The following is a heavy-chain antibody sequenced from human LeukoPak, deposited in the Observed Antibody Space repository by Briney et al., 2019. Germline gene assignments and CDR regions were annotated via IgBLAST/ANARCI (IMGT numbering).Heavy chain of an antibody. J-gene: IGHJ4*02. Sequence: SETLSLTCTVSGGSISSYYWSWIRQPPGKGLEWIGYIYYSGSTYYNPSLKSRVTISVDTSKNQFSLQLNSVTPDDTAVFYCAREPSGHSGSFDYWGQGTLVTVSS. V-gene: IGHV4-59*12. CDR2: IYYSGST. CDR1: GGSISSYY. D-gene: IGHD4-23*01. CDR3: AREPSGHSGSFDY.